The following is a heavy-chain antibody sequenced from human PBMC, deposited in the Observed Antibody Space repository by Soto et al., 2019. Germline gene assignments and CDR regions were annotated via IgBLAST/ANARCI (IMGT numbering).Heavy chain of an antibody. CDR3: SWINRTPNFHYYMDV. V-gene: IGHV3-15*01. D-gene: IGHD2-2*03. CDR1: GFSFRDYW. J-gene: IGHJ6*03. Sequence: GGSLRLSCAASGFSFRDYWVTWVRQAPGKGLEWVGRIKSRTGGAATDYAALVKGRFIISRDDSKDTLYLQMNSLKTEDTAVYYCSWINRTPNFHYYMDVWGKGTTVTVSS. CDR2: IKSRTGGAAT.